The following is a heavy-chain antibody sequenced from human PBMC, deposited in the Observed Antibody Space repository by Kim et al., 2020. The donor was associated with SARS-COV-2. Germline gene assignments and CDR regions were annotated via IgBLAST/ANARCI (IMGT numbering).Heavy chain of an antibody. CDR3: ARGDVNSGDI. D-gene: IGHD2-21*02. V-gene: IGHV3-7*01. CDR2: INEDESEK. CDR1: GFTFSKYS. J-gene: IGHJ3*02. Sequence: GGSLRLSCAASGFTFSKYSMSWVRQAPGKGLEWVARINEDESEKYNAESVEGRFTISRDNAKNSLYLQMNSLRAEDTAVYYCARGDVNSGDIWDQGTIVT.